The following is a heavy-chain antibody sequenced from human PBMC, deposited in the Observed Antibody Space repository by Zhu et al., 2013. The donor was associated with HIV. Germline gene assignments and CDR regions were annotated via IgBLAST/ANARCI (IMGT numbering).Heavy chain of an antibody. CDR1: GYNFNTTS. J-gene: IGHJ4*02. CDR2: SVPALGT. V-gene: IGHV1-2*02. CDR3: ARALTRTVSVNNGRAALDL. Sequence: QSGAEIKRPGASVTMSCTASGYNFNTTSSIGCARPPGRGRSGWGGSVPALGTQLWHPNFTAEFALTRATSSNTIYLFLSNLQPDDTAIYFCARALTRTVSVNNGRAALDLWGQGTDLTVST. D-gene: IGHD6-19*01.